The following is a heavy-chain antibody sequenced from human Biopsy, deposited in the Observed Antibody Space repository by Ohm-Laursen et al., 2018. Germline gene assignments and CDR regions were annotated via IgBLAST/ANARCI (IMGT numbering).Heavy chain of an antibody. Sequence: SDTLSLTCPAYGESFNGYYWSWIRQTPGKGLEWIGEINHSGRTNYNPSLKSRVTISVDTSKNQFSLKVRSVTAADTAVYYCVRGVDYYDPYHYYALDVWGQGTTVTVSS. CDR1: GESFNGYY. D-gene: IGHD3-22*01. V-gene: IGHV4-34*01. CDR2: INHSGRT. CDR3: VRGVDYYDPYHYYALDV. J-gene: IGHJ6*02.